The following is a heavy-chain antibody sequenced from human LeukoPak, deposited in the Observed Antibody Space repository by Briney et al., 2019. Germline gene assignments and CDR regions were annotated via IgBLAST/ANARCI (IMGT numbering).Heavy chain of an antibody. CDR1: GFTFSSYA. J-gene: IGHJ4*02. V-gene: IGHV3-30-3*01. CDR3: ARVRAAFRASFDY. Sequence: GGSLRLSCAASGFTFSSYAMHWVRQAPGKGLEWVAVISYDGSNKYYADSVKGRFTISRDNSKNTLYLQMNSLRAEDTAVYYCARVRAAFRASFDYWGQGTLVTVSS. CDR2: ISYDGSNK.